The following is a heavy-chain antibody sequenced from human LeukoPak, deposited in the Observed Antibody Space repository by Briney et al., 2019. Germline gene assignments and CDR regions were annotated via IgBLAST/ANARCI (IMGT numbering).Heavy chain of an antibody. Sequence: ASVKVSCKASGYTFTGYYMHWVRQAPGQGLEWMGWINPNSGGTNYAQKFQGRVTMTRDTSISTAYMELSRLSSDDTAVYYCARVGSGWYLKIWLSYWGQGTLVTVSS. CDR2: INPNSGGT. D-gene: IGHD6-19*01. V-gene: IGHV1-2*02. CDR3: ARVGSGWYLKIWLSY. CDR1: GYTFTGYY. J-gene: IGHJ4*02.